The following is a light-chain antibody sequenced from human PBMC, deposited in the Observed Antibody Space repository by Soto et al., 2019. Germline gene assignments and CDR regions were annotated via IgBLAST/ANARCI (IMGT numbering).Light chain of an antibody. CDR2: EVS. V-gene: IGLV2-14*01. J-gene: IGLJ2*01. Sequence: QSVLTQPASVSGSPGQSITISCTGTSSDVGGYDYVSWYQQHPGKAPKLMIYEVSNRPSGVSNRFSGSKSGNTASLTISGLQAEDEADYYCSSDTSGSTRVFGGGTQLTVL. CDR3: SSDTSGSTRV. CDR1: SSDVGGYDY.